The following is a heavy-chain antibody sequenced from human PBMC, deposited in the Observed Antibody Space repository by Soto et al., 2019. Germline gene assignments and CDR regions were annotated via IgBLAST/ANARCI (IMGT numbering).Heavy chain of an antibody. CDR1: GFNISYNA. Sequence: GGSLRLSCVASGFNISYNAMSWVRQAPGKGLHWVSTLINSGESTYYADSVKGRFTISRDSSKNTLYLQMNSLRAEDTAVYYCAILPGGTAPRPAYWGQGTLVTVSS. V-gene: IGHV3-23*01. D-gene: IGHD6-6*01. CDR3: AILPGGTAPRPAY. J-gene: IGHJ4*02. CDR2: LINSGEST.